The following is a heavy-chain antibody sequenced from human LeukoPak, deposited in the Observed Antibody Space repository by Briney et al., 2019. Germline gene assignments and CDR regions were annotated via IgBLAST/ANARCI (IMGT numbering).Heavy chain of an antibody. D-gene: IGHD1-26*01. CDR3: ARGSPASGSYRFDY. Sequence: ASVKVSCKASGYTFTSYDINWVRQAPGQGLEWMGWMNPNSGNTGYAQKFQGRVTMTRNTSISTAYMELSSLRSEDTAVYYCARGSPASGSYRFDYWGQGTLVTVSS. CDR2: MNPNSGNT. J-gene: IGHJ4*02. V-gene: IGHV1-8*01. CDR1: GYTFTSYD.